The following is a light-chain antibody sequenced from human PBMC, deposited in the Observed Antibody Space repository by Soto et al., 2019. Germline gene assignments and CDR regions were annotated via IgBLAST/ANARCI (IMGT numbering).Light chain of an antibody. CDR2: DSS. Sequence: VLTQSPATLSLSPGERVTLSCRASQTVSSFLAWYQQKPGQAPRLLIHDSSDRAPGIPARFSGSGSGTDFTLTISSLEPEDVAVYYCQQRSNWPLTFGGGTRVEI. V-gene: IGKV3-11*01. J-gene: IGKJ4*01. CDR3: QQRSNWPLT. CDR1: QTVSSF.